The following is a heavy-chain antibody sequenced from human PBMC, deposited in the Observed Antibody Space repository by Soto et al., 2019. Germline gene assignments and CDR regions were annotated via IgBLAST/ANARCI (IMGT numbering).Heavy chain of an antibody. J-gene: IGHJ6*03. CDR3: ARGQPFHCRGGSCYPRGYYYYYMDV. CDR1: GGSFSGYY. V-gene: IGHV4-34*01. Sequence: PSETLSLTCAVYGGSFSGYYWSWIRQPPGKGLEWIGEINHSGSTNYNPSLKSRVTISVDTSKNQFSLKLSSVTAADTAVYYCARGQPFHCRGGSCYPRGYYYYYMDVWGKGTTVTVSS. D-gene: IGHD2-15*01. CDR2: INHSGST.